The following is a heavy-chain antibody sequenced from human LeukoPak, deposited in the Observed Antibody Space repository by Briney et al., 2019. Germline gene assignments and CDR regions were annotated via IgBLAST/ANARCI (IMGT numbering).Heavy chain of an antibody. CDR2: ISYDGSNK. J-gene: IGHJ6*02. Sequence: GGSLRLPCAASGFTFSSYGMHWVRQAPGKGLEWVAVISYDGSNKYYADSVKGRFTISRDNSKNTLYLQMNSLRAEDTAVYYCARGESSSPEPGYYYGMDVWGQGTTVTVSS. CDR1: GFTFSSYG. V-gene: IGHV3-30*03. D-gene: IGHD6-6*01. CDR3: ARGESSSPEPGYYYGMDV.